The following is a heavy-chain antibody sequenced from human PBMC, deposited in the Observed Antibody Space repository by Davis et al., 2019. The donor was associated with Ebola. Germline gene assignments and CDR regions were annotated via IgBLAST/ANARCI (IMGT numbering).Heavy chain of an antibody. D-gene: IGHD4-23*01. J-gene: IGHJ6*02. CDR1: GGSISSSSYY. Sequence: SETLSLTCTVSGGSISSSSYYWSWIRQPPGKGLEWIGEINHSGSTNYNPSLKSRVTISVDTSKNQFSLKLSSVTAADTAVYYCARATTVVHYYGMDVWGQGTTVTVSS. CDR3: ARATTVVHYYGMDV. CDR2: INHSGST. V-gene: IGHV4-39*07.